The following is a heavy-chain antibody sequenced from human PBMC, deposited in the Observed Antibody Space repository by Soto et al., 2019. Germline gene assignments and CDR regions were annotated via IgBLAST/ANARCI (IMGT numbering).Heavy chain of an antibody. Sequence: QLQLLESGPGLVKASETLSLTCSVSGGSISTSRSYWAWIRQPPGKELDGLANIFYSGSTFYNPSIASRVSVSVDTSKNEFSLKLRSVTAADTAVYYCARQPTTGDTDLWFDPWGQGTLVTVSS. J-gene: IGHJ5*02. CDR3: ARQPTTGDTDLWFDP. CDR1: GGSISTSRSY. D-gene: IGHD2-21*01. CDR2: IFYSGST. V-gene: IGHV4-39*01.